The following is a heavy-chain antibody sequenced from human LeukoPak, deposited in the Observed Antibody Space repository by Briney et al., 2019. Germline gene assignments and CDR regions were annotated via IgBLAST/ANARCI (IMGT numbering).Heavy chain of an antibody. CDR3: ARSPHSIAVAGTYAFDI. CDR1: GYTFTSYD. CDR2: MNPNSGNT. D-gene: IGHD6-19*01. V-gene: IGHV1-8*01. Sequence: ASVKVSCKASGYTFTSYDINWVRQATGQGLEWMGWMNPNSGNTGYAQKFQGRVTMTRNTSISTACMELSSLRSEDTAVYYCARSPHSIAVAGTYAFDIWGQGTMVTVSS. J-gene: IGHJ3*02.